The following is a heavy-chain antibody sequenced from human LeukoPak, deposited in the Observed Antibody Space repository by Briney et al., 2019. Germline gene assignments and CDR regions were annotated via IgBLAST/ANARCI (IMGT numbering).Heavy chain of an antibody. Sequence: GGSLRLSCAASGFTFRNHWMHWVRQAPGKGLVWVSRIKSDGSITTYADSVKGRFTISRDNAKSTLYLQMNSLRGEDTAVYYCAMALDYWGQGTLVTVSS. CDR3: AMALDY. V-gene: IGHV3-74*01. CDR1: GFTFRNHW. D-gene: IGHD5-24*01. CDR2: IKSDGSIT. J-gene: IGHJ4*02.